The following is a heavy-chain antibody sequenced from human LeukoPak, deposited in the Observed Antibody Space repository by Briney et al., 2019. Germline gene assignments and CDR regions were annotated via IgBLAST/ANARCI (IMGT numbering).Heavy chain of an antibody. J-gene: IGHJ4*02. CDR1: GFTYSDYS. CDR2: IGIDSGNT. CDR3: ARDYKYAFDN. D-gene: IGHD5-24*01. Sequence: GGSLRLSCAASGFTYSDYSMNWVRQAPGKGLEWISYIGIDSGNTNYADSVKGRFTISGDKAKNSLYLQMNSLRVEDTAVYYCARDYKYAFDNWGQGTLVTVSS. V-gene: IGHV3-48*01.